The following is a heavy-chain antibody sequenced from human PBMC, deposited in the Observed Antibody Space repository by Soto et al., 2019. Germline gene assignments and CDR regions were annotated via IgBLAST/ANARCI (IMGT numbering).Heavy chain of an antibody. CDR1: GGSISSGGYS. Sequence: LCGGSISSGGYSWSWIRQPPGKGLEWIGYIYHSGSTYYNPSLKSRVTISVDRSKNQFSLNLSSVTAADTAVYYCARGMTTVTTYDYWGQGTLVTVSS. J-gene: IGHJ4*02. D-gene: IGHD4-4*01. CDR3: ARGMTTVTTYDY. V-gene: IGHV4-30-2*01. CDR2: IYHSGST.